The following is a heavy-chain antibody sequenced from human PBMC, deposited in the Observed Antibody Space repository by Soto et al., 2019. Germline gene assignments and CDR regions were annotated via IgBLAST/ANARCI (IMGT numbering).Heavy chain of an antibody. V-gene: IGHV4-34*01. CDR3: ARYGRRITIVGLVHGHKWFDP. CDR2: INHSGST. Sequence: PSETLSLTCAVYGGSFSGDYWSWIRQPPGKGLEWIGEINHSGSTNYNPSLKSRVTISVDTSKNQFSLKLSSVTAADTAVYYCARYGRRITIVGLVHGHKWFDPCGQGPSVTVSS. D-gene: IGHD3-3*01. CDR1: GGSFSGDY. J-gene: IGHJ5*02.